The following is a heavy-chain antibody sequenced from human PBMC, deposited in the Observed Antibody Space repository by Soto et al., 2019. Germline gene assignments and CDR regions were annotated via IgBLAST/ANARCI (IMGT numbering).Heavy chain of an antibody. Sequence: QLQLQESGSGLVKPSQTLSLTCAVSGGSISSGGYSWSWIRQPPGKGLEWIGYIYHSGSTYYNPSLKSRGNISEDRSKNQFSLKLSSVAAAETAVYYCARDGTGYAMRAFDIWGQGTMVTVSS. CDR3: ARDGTGYAMRAFDI. V-gene: IGHV4-30-2*01. CDR1: GGSISSGGYS. D-gene: IGHD2-8*01. CDR2: IYHSGST. J-gene: IGHJ3*02.